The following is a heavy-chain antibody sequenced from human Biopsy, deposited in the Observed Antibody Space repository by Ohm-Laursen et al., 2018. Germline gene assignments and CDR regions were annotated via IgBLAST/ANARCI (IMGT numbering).Heavy chain of an antibody. CDR2: IYSDDTT. D-gene: IGHD3-3*01. CDR3: ARQVDFWSGYVDY. CDR1: GGPFGISSHY. J-gene: IGHJ4*02. Sequence: TLSLTCTVSGGPFGISSHYWIWIRQPPGKGLEWIGSIYSDDTTHYNASLQGRITISVDQPKNQFSLKLRSVTAADTAVYYCARQVDFWSGYVDYWGQGTLVAVSS. V-gene: IGHV4-39*01.